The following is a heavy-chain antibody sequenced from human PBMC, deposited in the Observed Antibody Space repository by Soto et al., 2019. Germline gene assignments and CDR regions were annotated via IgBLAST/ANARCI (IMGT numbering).Heavy chain of an antibody. V-gene: IGHV3-7*01. Sequence: GGSLRLSCAASGFTFSSYWMSWVRQAPGKGLEWVANIKQDGSEKYYVDSVKGRFTISRDNAKNSLYRQMNSLRAEDTAVYYCATSAGLKGYCSGGSCYSQFDYWGQGTLVTVSS. CDR1: GFTFSSYW. CDR3: ATSAGLKGYCSGGSCYSQFDY. J-gene: IGHJ4*02. D-gene: IGHD2-15*01. CDR2: IKQDGSEK.